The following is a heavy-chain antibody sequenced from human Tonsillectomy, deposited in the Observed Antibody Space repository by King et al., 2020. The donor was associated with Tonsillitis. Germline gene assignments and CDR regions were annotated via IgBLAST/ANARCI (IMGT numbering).Heavy chain of an antibody. J-gene: IGHJ4*02. CDR1: GYSFNSFG. CDR3: ARGVSYLGFDY. V-gene: IGHV1-18*01. Sequence: QLVQSGGEVKKPGASVKVSCKASGYSFNSFGINWVRQAPGQGLEWVGWISVYSINTKYAEKFRGRVTISTDTSTSTAYMELRSLRPDDTAVYYCARGVSYLGFDYWGQGTLVTVSS. D-gene: IGHD1-26*01. CDR2: ISVYSINT.